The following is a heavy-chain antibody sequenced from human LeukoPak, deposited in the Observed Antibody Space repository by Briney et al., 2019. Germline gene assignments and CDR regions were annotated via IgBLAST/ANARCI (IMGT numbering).Heavy chain of an antibody. CDR3: ARSVRFLEWLDV. Sequence: SETLSLTCTPSVGSISSYHWSWLRQPPGPGLEWFGYIYYSGSTNYNPSLKSRVTISVDTSKNQFFLKLSSVTAADTALYYCARSVRFLEWLDVWGQGTTVTVSS. D-gene: IGHD3-3*01. J-gene: IGHJ6*02. CDR2: IYYSGST. V-gene: IGHV4-59*01. CDR1: VGSISSYH.